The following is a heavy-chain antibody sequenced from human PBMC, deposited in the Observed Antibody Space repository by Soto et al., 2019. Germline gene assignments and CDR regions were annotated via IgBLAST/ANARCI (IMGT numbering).Heavy chain of an antibody. V-gene: IGHV3-9*01. Sequence: GGSLRLSCAASGFTFDDYAMHWVRQAPGKGLEWVSGISWNSGSIGYADSVKGRFTISRDNAKNSLYLQMNSLIAEDTALYYCAKDISRLAGYCSGGSCYSYYYYMDVWGKGTTVTVSS. D-gene: IGHD2-15*01. CDR2: ISWNSGSI. J-gene: IGHJ6*03. CDR1: GFTFDDYA. CDR3: AKDISRLAGYCSGGSCYSYYYYMDV.